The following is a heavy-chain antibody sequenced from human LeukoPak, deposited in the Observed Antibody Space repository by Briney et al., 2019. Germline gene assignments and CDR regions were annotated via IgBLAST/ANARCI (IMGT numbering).Heavy chain of an antibody. CDR1: GFTFSSYT. D-gene: IGHD3-22*01. V-gene: IGHV3-21*04. J-gene: IGHJ5*02. CDR3: AKVNYDSSVP. CDR2: ISGSNSYI. Sequence: GGSLRLSCAASGFTFSSYTMHWIRQAPGKGLEWVSSISGSNSYIFYADSVKGRFTVSRDNAKDSLYLQMNSLRAEDTAVYYCAKVNYDSSVPWGQGTLVTVSS.